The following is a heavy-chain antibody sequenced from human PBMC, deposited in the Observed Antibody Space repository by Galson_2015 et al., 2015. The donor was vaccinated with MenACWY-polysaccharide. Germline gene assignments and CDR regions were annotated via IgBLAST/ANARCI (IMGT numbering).Heavy chain of an antibody. CDR1: GFTFSNYA. CDR2: IGGSGSSSPI. J-gene: IGHJ4*02. CDR3: ARVAYSSRTFDS. D-gene: IGHD4-11*01. Sequence: SLRLSCAASGFTFSNYAMSWVRQAPGKGLEWVSTIGGSGSSSPIYYADSVKGRFTISRDNAKNSLYLQMNSLRDEDTAVYYCARVAYSSRTFDSWGQGTLVTVSS. V-gene: IGHV3-48*02.